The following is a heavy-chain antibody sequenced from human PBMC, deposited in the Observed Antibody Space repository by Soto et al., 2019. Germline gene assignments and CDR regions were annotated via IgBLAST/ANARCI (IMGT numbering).Heavy chain of an antibody. Sequence: SVKVSCKASGGTFSSYAISWVRQAPGQGLEWMGGIIPIFGTANYAQKFQGRVTITADESTSTAYMELSSLRSEDTAVYYCARDDSSGYYFDYWGQGTLVTVSS. CDR1: GGTFSSYA. CDR3: ARDDSSGYYFDY. CDR2: IIPIFGTA. J-gene: IGHJ4*02. D-gene: IGHD3-22*01. V-gene: IGHV1-69*13.